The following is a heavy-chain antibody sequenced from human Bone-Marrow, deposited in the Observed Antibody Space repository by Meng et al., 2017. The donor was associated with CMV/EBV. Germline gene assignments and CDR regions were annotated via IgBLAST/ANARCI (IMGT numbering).Heavy chain of an antibody. D-gene: IGHD3-3*01. CDR2: INPNSGDT. CDR1: GYTFTDYN. J-gene: IGHJ6*02. CDR3: ARNRRTIFGVVMRDYYYYYRMDV. Sequence: ASVKVSCKTSGYTFTDYNIHWVRQAPGQGLEWMGWINPNSGDTKYAQRFEGRVTLTTDTSISTAYMELSRLRSDDTAVYYCARNRRTIFGVVMRDYYYYYRMDVWGQGTTVTVSS. V-gene: IGHV1-2*02.